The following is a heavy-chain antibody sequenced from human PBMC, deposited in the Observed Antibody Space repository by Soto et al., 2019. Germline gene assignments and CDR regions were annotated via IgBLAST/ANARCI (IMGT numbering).Heavy chain of an antibody. Sequence: QVQLVQAGAEVKKPGSSVKGSCKASGGTFSSYAISWVRQAPGQGLEWMGGIIPSFGTANYAQKFQGRVKITADKSSSPAYMQLISLRSEDTAVYYCARGWRVITFWGVIATRYYYYCMDVLGQGTTVTGSS. CDR1: GGTFSSYA. D-gene: IGHD3-16*02. J-gene: IGHJ6*02. V-gene: IGHV1-69*06. CDR2: IIPSFGTA. CDR3: ARGWRVITFWGVIATRYYYYCMDV.